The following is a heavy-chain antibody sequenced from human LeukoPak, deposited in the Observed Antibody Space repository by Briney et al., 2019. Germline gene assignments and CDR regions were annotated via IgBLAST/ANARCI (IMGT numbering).Heavy chain of an antibody. D-gene: IGHD4-23*01. CDR2: IIPIFGTA. CDR1: GYTFTSYG. J-gene: IGHJ4*02. Sequence: GASVKVSCKASGYTFTSYGITWVRQAPGQGLEWMGGIIPIFGTANYAQKFQGRVTITTDESTSTAYMELSSLRSEDTAVYYCARGSNYGGYYFDYWGQGTLVTVSS. V-gene: IGHV1-69*05. CDR3: ARGSNYGGYYFDY.